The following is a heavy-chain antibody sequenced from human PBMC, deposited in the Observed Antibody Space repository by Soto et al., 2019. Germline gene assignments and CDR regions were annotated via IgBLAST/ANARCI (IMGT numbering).Heavy chain of an antibody. Sequence: GTSVKVSCKNSGYAFVNYDSNWVRQATGQGLEWMGWMNPNSGNTGYVPKFQGRVTITRDTSASTAYMELSSLRSEDTTVYYCARDLGGWTDYWGQGTLVTVSS. J-gene: IGHJ4*02. CDR2: MNPNSGNT. CDR1: GYAFVNYD. V-gene: IGHV1-8*01. D-gene: IGHD6-19*01. CDR3: ARDLGGWTDY.